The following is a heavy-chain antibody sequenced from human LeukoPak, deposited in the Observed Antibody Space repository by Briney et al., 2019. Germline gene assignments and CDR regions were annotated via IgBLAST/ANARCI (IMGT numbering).Heavy chain of an antibody. Sequence: GGSLRLSCAASGFTFTDFYMTWIRQAPGKGLQWVAYISDSGTTVDYADSVKGRFSISRDNTENSLYLQMNSLRAEDTGFYYCARGVGADFWGQGTLVTVSS. CDR1: GFTFTDFY. D-gene: IGHD1-26*01. CDR3: ARGVGADF. CDR2: ISDSGTTV. J-gene: IGHJ4*02. V-gene: IGHV3-11*04.